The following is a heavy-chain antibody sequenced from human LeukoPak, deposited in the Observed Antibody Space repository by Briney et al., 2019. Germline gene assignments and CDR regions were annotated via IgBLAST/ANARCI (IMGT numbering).Heavy chain of an antibody. J-gene: IGHJ4*02. V-gene: IGHV3-30*01. CDR3: ASALRFLEWLLFDY. D-gene: IGHD3-3*01. CDR2: ISYDGSNK. CDR1: GFTFSSYA. Sequence: PGGSLRLSCAASGFTFSSYAMHWVRQAPGKGLEWVAVISYDGSNKYYADSVKGRFTISRDNSKNTLYLQMNSLRAEDTAVYYCASALRFLEWLLFDYWGQGTLVTVSS.